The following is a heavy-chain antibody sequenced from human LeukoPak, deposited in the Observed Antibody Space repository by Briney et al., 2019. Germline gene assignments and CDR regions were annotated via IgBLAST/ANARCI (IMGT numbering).Heavy chain of an antibody. J-gene: IGHJ5*02. CDR3: ARYSSSWSFNWFDP. D-gene: IGHD6-13*01. Sequence: PXGSLRLSCAASGFTFSSYGMSWVRQAPGKGLEWVSAISGSGGSTYYADSVKGRFTISRDNSKNTLYLQMNSLRAEDTAVYYCARYSSSWSFNWFDPWGQGTLVTVSS. V-gene: IGHV3-23*01. CDR2: ISGSGGST. CDR1: GFTFSSYG.